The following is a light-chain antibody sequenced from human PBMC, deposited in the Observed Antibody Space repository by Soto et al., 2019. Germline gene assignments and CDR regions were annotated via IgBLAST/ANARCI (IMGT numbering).Light chain of an antibody. CDR2: GAS. Sequence: IVLTHSPCTLSVSPGERATLSCMASQSVSSSYLAWCQQKPGQAPRLLIYGASSRATGIPDRFSGSGYGTDFTLTINRLETEDFAVYYCEQYDKSIPLGGGTKV. CDR1: QSVSSSY. V-gene: IGKV3-20*01. CDR3: EQYDKSIP. J-gene: IGKJ4*01.